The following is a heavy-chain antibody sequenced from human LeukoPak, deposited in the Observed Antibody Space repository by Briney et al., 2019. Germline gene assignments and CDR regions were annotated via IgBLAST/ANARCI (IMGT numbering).Heavy chain of an antibody. J-gene: IGHJ5*02. CDR1: GFIFSDYA. CDR2: ISSDGDRT. Sequence: PGGSLRLSCSASGFIFSDYAMRWVRQAPGKGLEYISAISSDGDRTYFTDSVKGRFTISRDNSKNMLFLQMSSLRAEDTAMYYCATEGYGSGSPVAPSSYNWFDPWGQGTLVTVSS. D-gene: IGHD3-10*01. V-gene: IGHV3-64D*06. CDR3: ATEGYGSGSPVAPSSYNWFDP.